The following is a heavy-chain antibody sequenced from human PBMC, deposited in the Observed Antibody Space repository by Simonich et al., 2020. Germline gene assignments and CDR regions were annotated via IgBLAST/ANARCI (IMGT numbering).Heavy chain of an antibody. CDR1: GYTFTVYY. Sequence: QVQLAQSGAEGKQPGASVKVSCKASGYTFTVYYMHWVRQAPEQGLVWMGRINPTKGGTTSEQKFQGRVTMTRDTSISTAYMGLSRLRSDDTAVYYCARSSDLLNWNDGPYHWGQGTLVTVSS. J-gene: IGHJ5*02. V-gene: IGHV1-2*02. CDR3: ARSSDLLNWNDGPYH. CDR2: INPTKGGT. D-gene: IGHD1-1*01.